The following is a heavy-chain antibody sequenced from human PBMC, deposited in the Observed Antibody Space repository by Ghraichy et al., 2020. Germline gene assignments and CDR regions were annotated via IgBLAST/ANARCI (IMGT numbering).Heavy chain of an antibody. CDR1: GFSFSRHW. V-gene: IGHV3-7*03. Sequence: GGSLRLSCSGSGFSFSRHWMIWVRQAPRKGLEWVASIKADGSERHYVDSVKGRFTISRDNAENSVSLEMNSLRDEDTGIYYCARDPYGDYKYGGTDYWGQGTLVAVSS. CDR3: ARDPYGDYKYGGTDY. D-gene: IGHD4-17*01. CDR2: IKADGSER. J-gene: IGHJ4*02.